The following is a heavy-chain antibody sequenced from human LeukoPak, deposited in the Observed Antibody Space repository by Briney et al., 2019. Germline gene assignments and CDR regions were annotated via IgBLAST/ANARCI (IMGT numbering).Heavy chain of an antibody. D-gene: IGHD3-9*01. CDR1: GFTFSSYG. CDR3: TRDLMDYDVSTGLHHYYMDV. V-gene: IGHV3-30*03. CDR2: ISYDGSNK. Sequence: GGSLRLSCAASGFTFSSYGMHWVRQAPGKGLEWVAVISYDGSNKYYADSVKGRFTISRDNSKNTLYLEMNSLRAEDTAVYYCTRDLMDYDVSTGLHHYYMDVWGQGTTVTVSS. J-gene: IGHJ6*02.